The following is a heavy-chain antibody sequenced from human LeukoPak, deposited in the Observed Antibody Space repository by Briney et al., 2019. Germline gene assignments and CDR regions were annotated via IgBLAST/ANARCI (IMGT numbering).Heavy chain of an antibody. J-gene: IGHJ4*02. CDR3: ARQRLLYYGELLYYFDY. CDR2: INHSGST. Sequence: SETLSLTCAVYGGSFSGYYWSWIRQPPGKGLEWIGEINHSGSTNYNPSLKSRGTISVDTSKNQFSLKLSSVPAADTAVYYSARQRLLYYGELLYYFDYWGQGTLVTVSS. D-gene: IGHD3-10*01. V-gene: IGHV4-34*01. CDR1: GGSFSGYY.